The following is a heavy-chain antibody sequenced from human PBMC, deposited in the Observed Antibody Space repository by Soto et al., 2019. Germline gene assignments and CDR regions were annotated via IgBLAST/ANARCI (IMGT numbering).Heavy chain of an antibody. CDR1: GGSIRTSRYY. CDR2: IYYSGNT. J-gene: IGHJ4*02. D-gene: IGHD6-19*01. CDR3: ARHSYSLGWWVDY. V-gene: IGHV4-39*01. Sequence: SSETLSLTCSVSGGSIRTSRYYWVWIRQPPGKGLEWIGSIYYSGNTYHNASLRSRVTISVDTSKDQFSLKLTSLTAADTAVYYCARHSYSLGWWVDYWGQGTLVTVSS.